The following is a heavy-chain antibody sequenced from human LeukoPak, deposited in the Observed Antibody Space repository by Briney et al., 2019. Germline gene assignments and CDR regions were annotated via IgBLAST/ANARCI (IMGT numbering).Heavy chain of an antibody. CDR3: ARDERPYYYDSSGYSPPGY. D-gene: IGHD3-22*01. Sequence: GGSLRLSCAASGFTFSSYSMNWVRQAPGKGLEWFSSISSSSSYIYYADSVKGRFTISRDNAKNSLYLQMNSLRAEDTAVYCCARDERPYYYDSSGYSPPGYWGQGTLVTVSS. J-gene: IGHJ4*02. V-gene: IGHV3-21*01. CDR2: ISSSSSYI. CDR1: GFTFSSYS.